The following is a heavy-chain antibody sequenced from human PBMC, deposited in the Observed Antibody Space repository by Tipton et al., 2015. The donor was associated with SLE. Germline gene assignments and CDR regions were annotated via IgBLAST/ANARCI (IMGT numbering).Heavy chain of an antibody. CDR3: ARGGDYEAYWYFDL. J-gene: IGHJ2*01. D-gene: IGHD4-17*01. V-gene: IGHV4-34*01. CDR1: GGSISSYY. CDR2: INHSGST. Sequence: TLSLTCTVSGGSISSYYWSWIRQPPGKGLEWIGEINHSGSTNYNPSLKSRVTISVDTSKNQFSLKLSSVTAADTAVYYCARGGDYEAYWYFDLWGRGTLVTVSS.